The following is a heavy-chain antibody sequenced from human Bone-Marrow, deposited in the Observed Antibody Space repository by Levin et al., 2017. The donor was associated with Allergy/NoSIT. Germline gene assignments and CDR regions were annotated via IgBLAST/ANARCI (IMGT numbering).Heavy chain of an antibody. J-gene: IGHJ4*02. Sequence: GESLKISCAASGFTFSSYAMHWVRQAPGKGLEWVAVISYDGSNKYYADSVKGRFTISRDNSKNTLYLQMNSLRAEDTAVYYCARDPGATYFDYWGQGTLVTVSS. CDR3: ARDPGATYFDY. D-gene: IGHD1-26*01. CDR1: GFTFSSYA. V-gene: IGHV3-30-3*01. CDR2: ISYDGSNK.